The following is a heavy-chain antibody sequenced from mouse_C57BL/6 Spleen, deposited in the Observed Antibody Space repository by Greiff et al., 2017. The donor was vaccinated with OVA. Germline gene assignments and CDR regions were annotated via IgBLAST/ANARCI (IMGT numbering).Heavy chain of an antibody. CDR1: GYAFSSSW. V-gene: IGHV1-82*01. J-gene: IGHJ2*01. D-gene: IGHD1-2*01. Sequence: QVHVKQSGPELVKPGASVKISCKASGYAFSSSWMNWVKQRPGKGLEWIGQIYPGDGDTNYNGKFKGKATLTADKSSSTAYMQLSSLTSEDSAVYFCARCYYGPLDYWGQGTTLTVSS. CDR3: ARCYYGPLDY. CDR2: IYPGDGDT.